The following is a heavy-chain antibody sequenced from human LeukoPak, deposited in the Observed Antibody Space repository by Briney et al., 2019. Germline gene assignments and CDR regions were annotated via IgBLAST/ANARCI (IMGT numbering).Heavy chain of an antibody. CDR3: ARLFTDGGYYYYYMDV. D-gene: IGHD2-21*01. CDR1: GGSISSYY. Sequence: PSETLSLICTVSGGSISSYYWSWIRQPPGKGLEWIGYIYTSGSTNYNPSLKSRVTISVDTSKNQFSLKLSSVTAADTAVYYCARLFTDGGYYYYYMDVWGKGTTVTVSS. CDR2: IYTSGST. V-gene: IGHV4-4*09. J-gene: IGHJ6*03.